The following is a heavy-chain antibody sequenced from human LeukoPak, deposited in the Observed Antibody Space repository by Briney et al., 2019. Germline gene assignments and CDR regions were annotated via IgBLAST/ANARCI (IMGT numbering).Heavy chain of an antibody. CDR1: GYTFTSYD. D-gene: IGHD3-9*01. V-gene: IGHV1-8*01. CDR2: MNPNSGNT. CDR3: ARGLGGYYDILTAKEKLDYYGMDV. J-gene: IGHJ6*02. Sequence: GASVKVSCKASGYTFTSYDINWVRQATGQGLEWMGWMNPNSGNTGYAQKFQGRVTMTRNTSISTAYMELSSLRSEDTAVYYCARGLGGYYDILTAKEKLDYYGMDVWGQGTTVTVSS.